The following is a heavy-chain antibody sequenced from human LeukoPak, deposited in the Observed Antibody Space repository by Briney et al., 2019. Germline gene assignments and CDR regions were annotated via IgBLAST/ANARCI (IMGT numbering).Heavy chain of an antibody. V-gene: IGHV3-7*04. D-gene: IGHD7-27*01. CDR2: IKEDGSEK. Sequence: GGSLRLSCAASGFSFSNYWMSWVRQAPGKRLEWVANIKEDGSEKYYLDSVKGRFTISRDNAKNSLYLQMNSLRVEDTAVYYCARDRSPNWAYWYFDLWGRGTLVTVSS. CDR3: ARDRSPNWAYWYFDL. J-gene: IGHJ2*01. CDR1: GFSFSNYW.